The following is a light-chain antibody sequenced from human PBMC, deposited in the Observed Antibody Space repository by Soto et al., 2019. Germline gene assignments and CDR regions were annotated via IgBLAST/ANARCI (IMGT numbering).Light chain of an antibody. J-gene: IGKJ4*01. Sequence: DLQMTQSPSSLSASVGDRVTITCRASQSISSYLNWYQQKPGKAPTLLIYAASSLQSEVPSRFSGSGSGTDFTLTISSLQPEDFATYYCQHSYSTPLTFGGGTKVEI. CDR3: QHSYSTPLT. V-gene: IGKV1-39*01. CDR1: QSISSY. CDR2: AAS.